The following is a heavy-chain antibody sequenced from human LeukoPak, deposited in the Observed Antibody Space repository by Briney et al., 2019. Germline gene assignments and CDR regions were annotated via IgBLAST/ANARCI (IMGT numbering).Heavy chain of an antibody. CDR3: ARDGPATVYLIAVAGTPDY. V-gene: IGHV3-7*01. J-gene: IGHJ4*02. D-gene: IGHD6-19*01. CDR1: GFTFSSYW. CDR2: IKQDGSEK. Sequence: GGSLRLSRAASGFTFSSYWMSWVRQAPGKGLEWVANIKQDGSEKYYVDSVKGRFTISRDNAKNSLYLQMNSLRAEDTAVYYCARDGPATVYLIAVAGTPDYWGQGTLVTVSS.